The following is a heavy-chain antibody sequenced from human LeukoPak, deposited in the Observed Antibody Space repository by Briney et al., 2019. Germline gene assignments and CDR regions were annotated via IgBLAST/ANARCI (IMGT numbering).Heavy chain of an antibody. Sequence: SENLSLTCTVSGGSISSGSYYWSWIRQPAGKGLEWIGRIYTCGSTNYNPSLKSRVTISVDTSKNQFSLKLSSVTAADTAVYYCAREVAAAGIDYWGQGTLVTVSS. V-gene: IGHV4-61*02. J-gene: IGHJ4*02. CDR1: GGSISSGSYY. CDR3: AREVAAAGIDY. CDR2: IYTCGST. D-gene: IGHD6-13*01.